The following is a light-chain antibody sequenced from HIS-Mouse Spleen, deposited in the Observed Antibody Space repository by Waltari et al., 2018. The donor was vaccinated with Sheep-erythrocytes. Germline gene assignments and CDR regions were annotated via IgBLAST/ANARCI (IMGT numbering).Light chain of an antibody. Sequence: QSALTQPASVSGSPGQSITISCTGPSSDVGCYNYVPWYQQHPGKAPKLMIYDVSNRPSGVSNRFSGSKSGNTASLTISGLQAEDEADYYCSSYTSSSTWVFGGGTKLTVL. CDR3: SSYTSSSTWV. V-gene: IGLV2-14*03. CDR1: SSDVGCYNY. CDR2: DVS. J-gene: IGLJ3*02.